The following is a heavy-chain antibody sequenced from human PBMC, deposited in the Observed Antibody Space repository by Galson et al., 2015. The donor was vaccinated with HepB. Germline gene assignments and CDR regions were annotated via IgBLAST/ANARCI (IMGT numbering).Heavy chain of an antibody. Sequence: ETLSLTCAVYGGSFSGYYWSWIRQPPGKGLEWIGEINHSGSTNYNPSLKSRVTISVDTSKNQFSLKLSSVTAADTAVYYCAREGYSSSWYVWSDNWFDPWGQGTLVTVSS. J-gene: IGHJ5*02. V-gene: IGHV4-34*01. CDR2: INHSGST. CDR1: GGSFSGYY. D-gene: IGHD6-13*01. CDR3: AREGYSSSWYVWSDNWFDP.